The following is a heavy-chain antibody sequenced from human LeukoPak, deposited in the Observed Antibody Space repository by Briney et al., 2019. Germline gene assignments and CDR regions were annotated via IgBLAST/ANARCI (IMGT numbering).Heavy chain of an antibody. CDR3: AREVTTANFDS. J-gene: IGHJ4*02. V-gene: IGHV4-30-4*08. CDR1: GGSVSGGDYY. CDR2: IHYRGST. Sequence: SETLSLTCTVSGGSVSGGDYYWSWIRQPPGRGREWIGYIHYRGSTYYSPSLKSRVTISIDTSKNQFSLKLSSVTAADTDVYYCAREVTTANFDSWGRGTLVTVSS. D-gene: IGHD4-11*01.